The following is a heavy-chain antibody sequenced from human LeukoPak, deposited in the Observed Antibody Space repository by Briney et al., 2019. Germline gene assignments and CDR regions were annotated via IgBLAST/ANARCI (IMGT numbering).Heavy chain of an antibody. D-gene: IGHD2-15*01. CDR3: ARDGGRREDY. CDR2: IDPDGSHQ. V-gene: IGHV3-7*01. J-gene: IGHJ4*02. CDR1: GFTFSSYS. Sequence: GGSLRLSCAASGFTFSSYSMNWVRQAPGKGLEWVANIDPDGSHQYYVDSVKGRFTISKDNAKNSLYLQMNSLRAEDTAVYYCARDGGRREDYWGQGALVTVSS.